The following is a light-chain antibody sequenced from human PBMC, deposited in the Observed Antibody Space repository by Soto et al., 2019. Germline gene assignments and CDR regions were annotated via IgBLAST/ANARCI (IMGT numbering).Light chain of an antibody. J-gene: IGLJ2*01. V-gene: IGLV2-23*03. CDR3: CSYAGSSTFVV. Sequence: QSALTQPASVSGSPGQSITISCTGTSSDVGSHILVSWYQQHPGKAPKLMIYEGSKRPSGVSNRFSGSKSGNTASLTISGLQAEDEADYYCCSYAGSSTFVVFGGGTKVTVL. CDR1: SSDVGSHIL. CDR2: EGS.